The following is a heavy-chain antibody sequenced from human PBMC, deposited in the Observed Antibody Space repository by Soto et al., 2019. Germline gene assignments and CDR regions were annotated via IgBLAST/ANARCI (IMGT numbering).Heavy chain of an antibody. CDR2: ISWNGATT. D-gene: IGHD3-10*02. CDR1: GFTFDDYG. Sequence: GGSLRLSCAASGFTFDDYGMHWVRQVPGKGLEWVSFISWNGATTYCAGSVEGRFTVSRDNTKNSLYLQMNSLRIEDTALYYCARDRIRYVTDSPDYWGQGTLVTVSS. V-gene: IGHV3-43*01. CDR3: ARDRIRYVTDSPDY. J-gene: IGHJ4*02.